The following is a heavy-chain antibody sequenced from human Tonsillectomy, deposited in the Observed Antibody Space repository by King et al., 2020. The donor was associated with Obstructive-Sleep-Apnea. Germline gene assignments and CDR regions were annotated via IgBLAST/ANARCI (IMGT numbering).Heavy chain of an antibody. CDR3: ATKPISGSYWKN. D-gene: IGHD1-26*01. CDR2: TSDSGST. V-gene: IGHV4-31*03. Sequence: QMQLQESGPRLVKPSQTLSLTCSVSGGSINSGDYYWSWIRQHPGEGLEWIGYTSDSGSTYFNPSLRSRVTISVDTSKSQFSLNLTSATAADTAVYYCATKPISGSYWKNWGQGTLVTVSS. J-gene: IGHJ4*02. CDR1: GGSINSGDYY.